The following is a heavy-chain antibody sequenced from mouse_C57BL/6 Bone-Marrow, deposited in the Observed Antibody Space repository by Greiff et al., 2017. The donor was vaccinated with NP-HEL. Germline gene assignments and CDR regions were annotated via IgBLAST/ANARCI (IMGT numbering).Heavy chain of an antibody. Sequence: VQLQQSGAELVKPGASVKISCKASGYAFSSYWMNWVKQRPGKGLEWIGQIYPGDGDTNYNGKFKGKATLTADKSSSTAYMQLSSLTSEDSAFYYGARGDHYYCGSSLFDYWGQGTTLTVSS. CDR1: GYAFSSYW. CDR2: IYPGDGDT. V-gene: IGHV1-80*01. CDR3: ARGDHYYCGSSLFDY. D-gene: IGHD1-1*01. J-gene: IGHJ2*01.